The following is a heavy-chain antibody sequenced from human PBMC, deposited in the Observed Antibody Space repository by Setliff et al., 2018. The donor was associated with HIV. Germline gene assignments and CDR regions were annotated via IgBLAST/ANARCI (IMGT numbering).Heavy chain of an antibody. D-gene: IGHD3-10*01. CDR3: ARGGYGSGNAYYFAD. V-gene: IGHV4-4*07. Sequence: SETLSLTCTVSGGSISTDYWTWVRQSAGKGLEWIGRIQTSEGTKYNPSLNSRVTVSIDTPKNQLSLDLTSVTAADTAVYCCARGGYGSGNAYYFADWGQGTLVTVSS. CDR2: IQTSEGT. CDR1: GGSISTDY. J-gene: IGHJ4*02.